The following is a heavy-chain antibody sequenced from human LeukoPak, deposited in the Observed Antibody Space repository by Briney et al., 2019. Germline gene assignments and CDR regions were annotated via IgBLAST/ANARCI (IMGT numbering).Heavy chain of an antibody. V-gene: IGHV1-69*13. CDR2: IIPIFGTA. D-gene: IGHD6-6*01. CDR1: GGTFSSYA. CDR3: ARIQIAARPGYYYYGMDV. J-gene: IGHJ6*02. Sequence: ASVKVSCKASGGTFSSYAISWVRQAPGQGLEWMGGIIPIFGTANYAQKFQGRVTITADESTSTAYMELSSLRPEDTAVYYCARIQIAARPGYYYYGMDVWGQGTTVTVSS.